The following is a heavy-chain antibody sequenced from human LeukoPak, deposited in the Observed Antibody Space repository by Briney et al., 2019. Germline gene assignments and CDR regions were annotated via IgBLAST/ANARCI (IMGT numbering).Heavy chain of an antibody. D-gene: IGHD4-17*01. CDR1: GGSISSYY. CDR3: ARYGKIYGDYDNYFDY. Sequence: SETLSLTCTVSGGSISSYYWSWIRQPPGKGLEWIGYIYYSGSTNYNPSLKSRVTISVDTPKNQFSLKLSSVTAADTAVYYCARYGKIYGDYDNYFDYWGQGTLVTVSS. V-gene: IGHV4-59*01. J-gene: IGHJ4*02. CDR2: IYYSGST.